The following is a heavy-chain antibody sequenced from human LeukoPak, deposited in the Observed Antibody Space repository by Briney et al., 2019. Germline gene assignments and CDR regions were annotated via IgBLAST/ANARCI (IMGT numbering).Heavy chain of an antibody. CDR1: GYTFTSYG. CDR2: ISAYNGNT. Sequence: ASMKVSCKASGYTFTSYGISWVRQAPGQGLEWMGWISAYNGNTNYAQKLQGRVTMTTDTSTSTAYMELRSLRSDDTAVYYCARFATVGYYGSGSYYKYWGQGTLVTVSS. CDR3: ARFATVGYYGSGSYYKY. V-gene: IGHV1-18*01. D-gene: IGHD3-10*01. J-gene: IGHJ4*02.